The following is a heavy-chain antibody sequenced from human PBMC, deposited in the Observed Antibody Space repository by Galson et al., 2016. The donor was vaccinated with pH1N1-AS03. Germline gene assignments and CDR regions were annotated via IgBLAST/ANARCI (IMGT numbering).Heavy chain of an antibody. D-gene: IGHD4/OR15-4a*01. CDR2: ISGNGVST. V-gene: IGHV3-64*01. J-gene: IGHJ4*02. CDR3: ARGPVSYANYWFPPPDY. CDR1: GFTFSSYA. Sequence: SLRLSCAASGFTFSSYAMHWVRQAPGKRLEYVSAISGNGVSTYYANSVKGKSTISRDNSKNTLYLQMGSLRPEDMAVYYCARGPVSYANYWFPPPDYWGQGTLVTVSS.